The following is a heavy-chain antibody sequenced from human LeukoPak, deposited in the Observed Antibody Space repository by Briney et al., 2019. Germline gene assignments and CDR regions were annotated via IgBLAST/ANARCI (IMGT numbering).Heavy chain of an antibody. J-gene: IGHJ6*03. Sequence: ASVKVSCKASGYTFTGYYMHWVRQAPGQGLEWMGWINPNSGNTGYAQKFQGRISITRNTSISTVYMELRSLRSEDTAVYYCARESGSNHYYHMDVWGKGTTVTVS. CDR3: ARESGSNHYYHMDV. D-gene: IGHD1-1*01. CDR2: INPNSGNT. CDR1: GYTFTGYY. V-gene: IGHV1-8*03.